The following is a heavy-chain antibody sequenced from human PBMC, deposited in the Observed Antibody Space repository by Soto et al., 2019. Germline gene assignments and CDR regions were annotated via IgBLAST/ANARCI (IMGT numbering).Heavy chain of an antibody. CDR1: GFTFSRHG. V-gene: IGHV3-30*18. CDR3: AKGSRGIAAAGSPGSAGDHYGMDV. J-gene: IGHJ6*02. Sequence: QVQLVESGGGVVQPGRSLRLSCAASGFTFSRHGMHWVRQAPGKGLEWVAVISYDATNKYYAYYVKCRLTISRDNSKNTLYLRMNSLRAEDTAVYFCAKGSRGIAAAGSPGSAGDHYGMDVWGQGTTVTVSS. D-gene: IGHD6-13*01. CDR2: ISYDATNK.